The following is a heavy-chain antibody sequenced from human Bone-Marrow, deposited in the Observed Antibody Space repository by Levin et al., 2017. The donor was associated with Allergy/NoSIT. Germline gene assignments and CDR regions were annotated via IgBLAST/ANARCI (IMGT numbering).Heavy chain of an antibody. CDR1: GGSISSGGYY. D-gene: IGHD3-22*01. J-gene: IGHJ5*02. Sequence: PSETLSLTCTVSGGSISSGGYYWSWIRQHPGKGLEWIGYIYYSGSTYYNPSLKSRVTISVDTSKNQFSLKLSSVTAADTAVYYCARVRASSGYYRPRPYWFDPWGQGTLVTVSS. CDR3: ARVRASSGYYRPRPYWFDP. CDR2: IYYSGST. V-gene: IGHV4-31*03.